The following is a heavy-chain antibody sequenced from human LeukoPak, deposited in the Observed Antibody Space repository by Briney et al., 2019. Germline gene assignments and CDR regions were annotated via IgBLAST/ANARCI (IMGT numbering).Heavy chain of an antibody. CDR2: IYYSGST. Sequence: PSETLSLTCTASGGSISSYYWSWIRQPPGKGLEWIGYIYYSGSTNYNPSLKSRVTISVDTSKNQFSLKLSSVAAADTAVYYCARSSYGYGNWFDPWGQGTLVTVSS. V-gene: IGHV4-59*01. CDR1: GGSISSYY. J-gene: IGHJ5*02. CDR3: ARSSYGYGNWFDP. D-gene: IGHD5-18*01.